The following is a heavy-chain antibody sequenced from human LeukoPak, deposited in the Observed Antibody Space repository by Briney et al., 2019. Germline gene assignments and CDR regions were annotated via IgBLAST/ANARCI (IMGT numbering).Heavy chain of an antibody. V-gene: IGHV3-11*01. CDR3: ARDRLGDYDHSGYYDK. Sequence: GGSLRLSCAASGFTFRDYYMSWIRQPPGRGREWVAYICDSGRTIYYADSVKGRFTISRDNAKNSVYLQMNNLRAEDTAVYYCARDRLGDYDHSGYYDKWGQGTLVTVSS. J-gene: IGHJ4*02. D-gene: IGHD3-22*01. CDR2: ICDSGRTI. CDR1: GFTFRDYY.